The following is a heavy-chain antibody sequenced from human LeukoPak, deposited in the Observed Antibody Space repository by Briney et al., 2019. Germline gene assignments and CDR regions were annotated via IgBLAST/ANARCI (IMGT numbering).Heavy chain of an antibody. CDR3: ARAFRSGPWYSSSWLDFDY. D-gene: IGHD6-13*01. CDR1: GGSFSGYY. J-gene: IGHJ4*02. CDR2: IYTSGST. V-gene: IGHV4-59*10. Sequence: SETLSLTCAVYGGSFSGYYWSWIRQPAGKGLEWIGRIYTSGSTNYNPSLKSRVTMSVDTSKNQFSLKLSSVTAADTAVYYCARAFRSGPWYSSSWLDFDYWGQGTLVTVSS.